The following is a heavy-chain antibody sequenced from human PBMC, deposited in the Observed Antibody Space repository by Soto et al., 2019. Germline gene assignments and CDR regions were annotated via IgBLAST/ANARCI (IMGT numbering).Heavy chain of an antibody. CDR2: IHHIGST. Sequence: QVQLQESGPGLVKPSQTLSLSCTVSGGSISRGGYYWSWIRQHPGKGLEWIGYIHHIGSTYYNPSLKSRVAISVDTSKNQFSLRLRSVTAADTAMYYCARVPVAPENWFDPWGQGTLVTVSA. CDR3: ARVPVAPENWFDP. J-gene: IGHJ5*02. CDR1: GGSISRGGYY. D-gene: IGHD2-21*01. V-gene: IGHV4-31*03.